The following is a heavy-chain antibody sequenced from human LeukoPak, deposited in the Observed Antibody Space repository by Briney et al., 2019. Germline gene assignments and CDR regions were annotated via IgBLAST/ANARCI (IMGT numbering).Heavy chain of an antibody. Sequence: ASVKVSCKASGYTFTSYYMHWVRQAPGQGLEWMGIINPSGGSTSYAQKFQGRVTMTRDMSTSTVYMELGSLRSEDTAVYYCARDGGGYSSSEYYYYYMDVWGKGTTVTVSS. CDR3: ARDGGGYSSSEYYYYYMDV. CDR1: GYTFTSYY. J-gene: IGHJ6*03. V-gene: IGHV1-46*01. CDR2: INPSGGST. D-gene: IGHD6-6*01.